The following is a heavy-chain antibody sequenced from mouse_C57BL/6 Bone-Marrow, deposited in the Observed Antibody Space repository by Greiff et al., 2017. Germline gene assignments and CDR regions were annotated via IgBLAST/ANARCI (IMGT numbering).Heavy chain of an antibody. J-gene: IGHJ3*01. V-gene: IGHV1-64*01. CDR3: ARPLNGSSSFSC. CDR1: GYTFTSYW. D-gene: IGHD1-1*01. CDR2: IHPNSGST. Sequence: QVQLQQPGAELVKPGASVKLSCKASGYTFTSYWMHWVKQRPGQGLEWIGMIHPNSGSTNYNEKFKSKATLTVDKSSSPAYMQLSSLTSEDSAVYYCARPLNGSSSFSCWGQGTLVTVSA.